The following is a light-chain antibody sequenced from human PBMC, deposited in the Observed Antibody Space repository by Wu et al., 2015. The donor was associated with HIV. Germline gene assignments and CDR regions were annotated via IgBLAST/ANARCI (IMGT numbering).Light chain of an antibody. V-gene: IGKV1-5*03. Sequence: DIQMTQSPSTLSASIGDRVTITCRASQSISSWLAWYQQKPGKAPNLLIYKASSLESGVPSRFSGSGSGTEFTLTISSLQPDDFATYYCQQYNSYLWTFGQETKVEVK. CDR3: QQYNSYLWT. CDR2: KAS. J-gene: IGKJ1*01. CDR1: QSISSW.